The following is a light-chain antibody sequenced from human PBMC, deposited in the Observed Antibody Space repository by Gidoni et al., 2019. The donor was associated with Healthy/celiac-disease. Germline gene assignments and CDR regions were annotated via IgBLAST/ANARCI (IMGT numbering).Light chain of an antibody. V-gene: IGLV1-40*01. CDR3: QSYDSSLSGHVV. CDR1: SSNIGAGYD. CDR2: GNS. J-gene: IGLJ2*01. Sequence: QSVLTQPPSVSGAPGQRVPISCTGSSSNIGAGYDVHWYQQLPGTAPKLLIYGNSNRPSGVPDRFSGSKSGTSASLASTGLQAEDEADYYCQSYDSSLSGHVVFGGGTKLTVL.